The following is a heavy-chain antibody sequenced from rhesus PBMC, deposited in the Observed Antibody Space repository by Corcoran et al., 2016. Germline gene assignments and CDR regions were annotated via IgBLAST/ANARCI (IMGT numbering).Heavy chain of an antibody. CDR2: ISGMSGFT. V-gene: IGHV4-99*02. D-gene: IGHD6-25*01. CDR1: GYSIRSGYD. CDR3: GRGAAIDY. J-gene: IGHJ4*01. Sequence: QVQLQESGRGLVKPSETLSLTCAVSGYSIRSGYDWGWIRPPPGKGLEYIGYISGMSGFTYYNPSLKSRVTISKDTSKNQFSLKLTSVTAADTAVYYCGRGAAIDYWGQGVLVTVSS.